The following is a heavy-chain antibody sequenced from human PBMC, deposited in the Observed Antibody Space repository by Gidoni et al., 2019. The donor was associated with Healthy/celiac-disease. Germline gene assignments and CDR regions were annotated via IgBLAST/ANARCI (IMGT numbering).Heavy chain of an antibody. CDR2: ISGSGGST. CDR1: GFPFSSDA. V-gene: IGHV3-23*01. Sequence: EVQLLESGGGLVQPGGSLSLSCASSGFPFSSDAMSWVRQAPGKGLEWVSAISGSGGSTYYADSVKGRFTISRDNSKNTLYLQMNSLRAEDTAVYYCAKLPHGYYYYGMDVWGQGTTVTVSS. J-gene: IGHJ6*02. CDR3: AKLPHGYYYYGMDV.